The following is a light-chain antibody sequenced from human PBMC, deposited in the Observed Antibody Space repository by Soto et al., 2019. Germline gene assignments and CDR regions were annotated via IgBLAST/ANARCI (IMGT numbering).Light chain of an antibody. CDR3: QQYDDSPLT. J-gene: IGKJ4*01. CDR1: QSVSSSY. Sequence: VLTQSPGTLSLSPGERATLSCRASQSVSSSYLAWYQQKPGQAPRLLIYGASNRATGIPDRFSGGGTATDYTLTISRLEPEDFAVYYCQQYDDSPLTFGGGTKVDIK. CDR2: GAS. V-gene: IGKV3-20*01.